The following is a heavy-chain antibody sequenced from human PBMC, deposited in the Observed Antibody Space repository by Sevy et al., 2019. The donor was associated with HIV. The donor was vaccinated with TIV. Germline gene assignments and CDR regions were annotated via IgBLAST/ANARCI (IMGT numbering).Heavy chain of an antibody. D-gene: IGHD1-26*01. CDR2: ISSSSSYI. CDR3: ARSLSGSSYYYYGMDV. V-gene: IGHV3-21*01. J-gene: IGHJ6*02. CDR1: GFTFSSYS. Sequence: GGSLRLSCAVSGFTFSSYSMNWVRQAPGKGLEWVSSISSSSSYIYYADSVKGRFTISRDNAKNSLYLQMNSLRAEDTAVYYCARSLSGSSYYYYGMDVWGQGTTVTVSS.